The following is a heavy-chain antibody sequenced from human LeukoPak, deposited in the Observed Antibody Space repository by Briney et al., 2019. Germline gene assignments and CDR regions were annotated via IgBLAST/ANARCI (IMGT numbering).Heavy chain of an antibody. Sequence: ASVKVSCKASGYTFTSYYMHWVRQAPGQGLEWMGIINPSGGSTSYAQKFQGRVTMTRDTSTSTVYMELSSLRSEDAAVYYCARASDGSGYYAPQHYFDYWGQGTLVTVSS. CDR2: INPSGGST. CDR3: ARASDGSGYYAPQHYFDY. J-gene: IGHJ4*02. CDR1: GYTFTSYY. D-gene: IGHD3-22*01. V-gene: IGHV1-46*03.